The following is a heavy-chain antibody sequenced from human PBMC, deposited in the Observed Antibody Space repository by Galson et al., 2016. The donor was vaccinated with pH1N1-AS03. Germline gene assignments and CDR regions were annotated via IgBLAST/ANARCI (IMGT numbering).Heavy chain of an antibody. CDR2: ISAYSGDT. CDR3: ARAHYNADYVPDF. Sequence: SVKVSCKASGYSFPTYSFNWVRQAPGQGLEWLGWISAYSGDTHDARKFQGRVTLTTDTSTSTAYMELRSLTSDDTAVYYCARAHYNADYVPDFWGQGTLVTVSS. V-gene: IGHV1-18*04. D-gene: IGHD4-17*01. CDR1: GYSFPTYS. J-gene: IGHJ4*02.